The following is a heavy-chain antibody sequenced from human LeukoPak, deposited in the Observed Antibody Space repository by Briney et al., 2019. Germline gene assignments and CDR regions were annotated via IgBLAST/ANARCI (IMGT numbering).Heavy chain of an antibody. CDR3: ARDSYTGNYFEDTFDI. CDR1: GGSINNYY. J-gene: IGHJ3*02. D-gene: IGHD1-26*01. V-gene: IGHV4-59*01. CDR2: ISYSGNT. Sequence: PSETLSLTCTVSGGSINNYYWSWIRQPPGKGLEWIGHISYSGNTNHNSSLRSRVTISVDTSNNQFSLRLSSVTAADTAVYYCARDSYTGNYFEDTFDIWGQGTMVTVSS.